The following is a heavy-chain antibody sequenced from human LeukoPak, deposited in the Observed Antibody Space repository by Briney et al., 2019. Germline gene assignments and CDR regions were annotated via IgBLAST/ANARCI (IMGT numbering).Heavy chain of an antibody. D-gene: IGHD5-12*01. CDR2: ISSGNT. Sequence: GGSLRLSCAASGFNFIDYSMNWVRQAPGKGLEWISYISSGNTKYADSVKGRFTISRDKARNSLYLQMNSLRVEDTVMYYCARDHRYAFDNWGHGTLVTVSS. J-gene: IGHJ4*01. V-gene: IGHV3-48*01. CDR3: ARDHRYAFDN. CDR1: GFNFIDYS.